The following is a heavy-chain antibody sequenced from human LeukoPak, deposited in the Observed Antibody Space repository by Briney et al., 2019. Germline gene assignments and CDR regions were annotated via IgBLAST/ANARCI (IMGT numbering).Heavy chain of an antibody. CDR2: IKQDGSEE. Sequence: GGSLRLSCVASGFTFNRYWMRGVRQAPGKGLEGVANIKQDGSEENFVYSLRGRFTISRDNPKNSLYLQVNSLRAEDSALYYCVRDRDSGYDSLYYYYYMDVWGRGTTVTVSS. J-gene: IGHJ6*03. D-gene: IGHD5-12*01. V-gene: IGHV3-7*01. CDR1: GFTFNRYW. CDR3: VRDRDSGYDSLYYYYYMDV.